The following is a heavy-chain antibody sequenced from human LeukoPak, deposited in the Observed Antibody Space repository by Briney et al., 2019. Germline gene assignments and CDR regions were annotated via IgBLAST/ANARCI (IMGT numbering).Heavy chain of an antibody. V-gene: IGHV3-64*01. Sequence: GGSLRLSCAASGFTFSDYAMHWVRQAPGKELEYVSAISSDGGSIHYANSVKGRFTISRDNSKNTLYLQMDSLRAEDMAVYYCARGGYSNYGGLSWFDPWGQGTLVTVSS. D-gene: IGHD4-11*01. CDR1: GFTFSDYA. CDR3: ARGGYSNYGGLSWFDP. J-gene: IGHJ5*02. CDR2: ISSDGGSI.